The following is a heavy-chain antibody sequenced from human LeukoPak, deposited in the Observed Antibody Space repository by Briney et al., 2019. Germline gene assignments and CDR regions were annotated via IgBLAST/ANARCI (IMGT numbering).Heavy chain of an antibody. Sequence: GASVKVSCKTSGYTFTSYGVSWVRQAPGQGLEWMGWISAYNGNTNYAQKLQGRVTMTTDTSTSTAYMELRSLRSDDTAVYYCATIQGYDYVWGSYPPFDYWGQGTLVTVSS. D-gene: IGHD3-16*02. V-gene: IGHV1-18*01. J-gene: IGHJ4*02. CDR2: ISAYNGNT. CDR3: ATIQGYDYVWGSYPPFDY. CDR1: GYTFTSYG.